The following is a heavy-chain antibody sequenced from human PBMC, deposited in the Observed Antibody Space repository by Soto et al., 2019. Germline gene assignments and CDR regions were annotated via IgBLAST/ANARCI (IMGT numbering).Heavy chain of an antibody. J-gene: IGHJ6*02. D-gene: IGHD2-15*01. CDR1: GGTFSSYT. Sequence: QVQLVQSGAEVKKPGSSVKVSCKASGGTFSSYTISWVRQAPGQGLEWMGRIIPILGIANDEQKFQGRVTMTADKPTSTAYMELGSLRSEDAAVYYCARTPEDIPPYGMDVWGQGTTVTVSS. CDR2: IIPILGIA. V-gene: IGHV1-69*02. CDR3: ARTPEDIPPYGMDV.